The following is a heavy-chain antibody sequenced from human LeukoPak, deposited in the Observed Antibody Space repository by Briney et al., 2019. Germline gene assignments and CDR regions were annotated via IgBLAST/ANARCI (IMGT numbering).Heavy chain of an antibody. D-gene: IGHD3/OR15-3a*01. Sequence: SETLSLTCAVYGGSFSGYYWSWIRQPPGKGLEWIGEINHSGSTNYNPSLKSRVTISVDTSKNQFSLKLSSVTAADTAVYYCARDHWTEGNDYWGQGTLVTVSS. V-gene: IGHV4-34*01. CDR3: ARDHWTEGNDY. J-gene: IGHJ4*02. CDR2: INHSGST. CDR1: GGSFSGYY.